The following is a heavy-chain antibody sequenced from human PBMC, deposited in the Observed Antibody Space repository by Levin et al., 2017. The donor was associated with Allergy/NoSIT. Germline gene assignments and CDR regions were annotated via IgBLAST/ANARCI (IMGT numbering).Heavy chain of an antibody. CDR3: ARDFGEMATAPYYYYGMDV. D-gene: IGHD5-24*01. Sequence: GGSLRLSCAASGFTFSSYWMSWVRQAPGKGLEWVANIKQDGSEKYYVDSVKGRFTISRDNAKNSLYLQMNSLRAEDTAVYYCARDFGEMATAPYYYYGMDVWGQGTTVTVSS. J-gene: IGHJ6*02. CDR1: GFTFSSYW. V-gene: IGHV3-7*01. CDR2: IKQDGSEK.